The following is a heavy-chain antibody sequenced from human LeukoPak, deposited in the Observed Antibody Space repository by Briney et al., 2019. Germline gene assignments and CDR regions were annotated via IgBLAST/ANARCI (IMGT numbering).Heavy chain of an antibody. CDR3: VGEDYNILTGPGQGAFDV. D-gene: IGHD3-9*01. Sequence: GGSLRLSCAASGFTFRTYGMHWVRQAPGKGLEWVANMKEDGSERYSVDSGGGRFTISRDDSKKSVFLQMNSLRVEDTAVYYCVGEDYNILTGPGQGAFDVWGQGTVVTVSS. V-gene: IGHV3-7*01. J-gene: IGHJ3*01. CDR2: MKEDGSER. CDR1: GFTFRTYG.